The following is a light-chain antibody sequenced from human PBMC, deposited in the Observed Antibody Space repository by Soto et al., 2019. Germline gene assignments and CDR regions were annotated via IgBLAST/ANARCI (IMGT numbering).Light chain of an antibody. CDR3: QQYRNWPRT. CDR1: QSVDIN. J-gene: IGKJ1*01. V-gene: IGKV3-15*01. CDR2: WAS. Sequence: EIVLTQAPGTLCVSPGDRVTLSCRASQSVDINLDWYQQRAGQAPRLLVYWASTKATYRPGRFSGRGSGTEFTLTINNLQSEDFAVYYCQQYRNWPRTCGQGTNVDIK.